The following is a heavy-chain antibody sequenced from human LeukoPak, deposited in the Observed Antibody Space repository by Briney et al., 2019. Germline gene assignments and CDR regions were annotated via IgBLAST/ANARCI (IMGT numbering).Heavy chain of an antibody. CDR1: GFTFSSYG. D-gene: IGHD4-17*01. CDR2: IWYDGSNK. V-gene: IGHV3-33*01. Sequence: GGSLRLSCAASGFTFSSYGMHWVRQAPGKGLEWVAVIWYDGSNKYYADSVKGRFTISRDNSKNTLYLQINSLRDEDTAVYYCARDGLRGIAFDIWGQGTMVTVSS. CDR3: ARDGLRGIAFDI. J-gene: IGHJ3*02.